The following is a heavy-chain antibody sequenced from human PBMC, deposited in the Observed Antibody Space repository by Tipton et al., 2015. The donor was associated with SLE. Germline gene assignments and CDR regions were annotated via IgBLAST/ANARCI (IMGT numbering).Heavy chain of an antibody. V-gene: IGHV4-30-4*08. D-gene: IGHD3-10*01. CDR1: GGSISSGAYY. Sequence: TLSLTCTVSGGSISSGAYYWSWIRQPPGKGLEWIGEINHSGSTNYNPSLKSRVTISVDTSKNQFSLKLSSVTAADTAVYYCARGNYYGSGWHFDYWGQGTLVTVSS. J-gene: IGHJ4*02. CDR2: INHSGST. CDR3: ARGNYYGSGWHFDY.